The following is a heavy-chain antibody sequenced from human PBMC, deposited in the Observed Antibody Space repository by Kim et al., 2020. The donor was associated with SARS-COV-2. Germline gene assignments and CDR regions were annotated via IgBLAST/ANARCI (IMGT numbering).Heavy chain of an antibody. CDR3: ARATYYDFWSDARWYFDL. D-gene: IGHD3-3*01. J-gene: IGHJ2*01. CDR1: GGSISSYY. CDR2: IYYSGST. V-gene: IGHV4-59*01. Sequence: SETLSLTCTVSGGSISSYYWSWIRQPPGKGLEWIGYIYYSGSTNYNPSLKSRVTISVDTSKNQFSLKLSSVTAADTAVYYCARATYYDFWSDARWYFDLWGRGTLVTVSS.